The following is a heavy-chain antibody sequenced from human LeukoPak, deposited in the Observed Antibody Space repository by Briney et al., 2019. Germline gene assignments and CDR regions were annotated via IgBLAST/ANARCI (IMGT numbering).Heavy chain of an antibody. CDR1: GGSISSYY. D-gene: IGHD6-13*01. V-gene: IGHV4-59*01. CDR3: ARVKYSSSWYWFDP. J-gene: IGHJ5*02. Sequence: SETLFLTCTVSGGSISSYYWSWIRQPPGKGLERIGYIYYSGSTNYNPSLKSRVTISVDTSKNQFSLKLSSVTAADTAVYYCARVKYSSSWYWFDPWGQGTLVTVSS. CDR2: IYYSGST.